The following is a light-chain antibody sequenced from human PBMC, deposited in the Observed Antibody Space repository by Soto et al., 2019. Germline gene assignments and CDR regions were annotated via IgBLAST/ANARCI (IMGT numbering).Light chain of an antibody. CDR2: DAS. Sequence: IVLTQSPGTLSLSPGERATLSCRASQSVRSYLAWYQQKPGQAPRLLIYDASNRATDIPARFSGSGSGTDFTLTISSLDPEDFAVYYCHQRSKWPLTFGGGTKVDIK. V-gene: IGKV3-11*01. CDR3: HQRSKWPLT. CDR1: QSVRSY. J-gene: IGKJ4*01.